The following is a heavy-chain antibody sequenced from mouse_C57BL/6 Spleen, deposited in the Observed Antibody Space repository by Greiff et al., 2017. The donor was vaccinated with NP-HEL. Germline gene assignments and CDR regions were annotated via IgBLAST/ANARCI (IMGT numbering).Heavy chain of an antibody. CDR3: TRGTFAY. J-gene: IGHJ3*01. CDR1: GYTFTDYE. D-gene: IGHD3-3*01. V-gene: IGHV1-15*01. CDR2: IDPETGGT. Sequence: VQRVESGAELVRPGASVTLSCKASGYTFTDYEMHWVKQTPVHGLEWIGAIDPETGGTAYNQKFKGKAILTADKSSSTAYMELRSLTSEDSAVYYCTRGTFAYWGQGTLVTVSA.